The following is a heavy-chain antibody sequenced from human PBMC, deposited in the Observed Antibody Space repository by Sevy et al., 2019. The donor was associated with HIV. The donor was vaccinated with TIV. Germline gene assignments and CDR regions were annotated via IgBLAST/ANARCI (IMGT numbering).Heavy chain of an antibody. CDR2: ISSSSSYI. CDR3: ARDTLMVYALYYYYGMDV. Sequence: GSLRLSCAASGFTFSSYSMNWVRQAPGKGLEWVSSISSSSSYIYYADSVKGRFTISRDNAENSLYLQMNSLRAEDTAVYYCARDTLMVYALYYYYGMDVWGQGTTVTVSS. V-gene: IGHV3-21*01. CDR1: GFTFSSYS. J-gene: IGHJ6*02. D-gene: IGHD2-8*01.